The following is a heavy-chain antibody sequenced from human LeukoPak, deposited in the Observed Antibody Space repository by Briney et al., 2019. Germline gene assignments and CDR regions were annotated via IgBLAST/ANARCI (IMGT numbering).Heavy chain of an antibody. D-gene: IGHD3-10*01. Sequence: GRSLRLSCAASGFTFDDYAMHWVRQAPGKGLEWVSGISWNSGSIGYADSVKGRFTISRDNAKNSLYLQMNSLRAEDTAVYYCAKVGYYGSGSYLRGPFDYWGLGTLVTVSS. CDR3: AKVGYYGSGSYLRGPFDY. CDR2: ISWNSGSI. J-gene: IGHJ4*02. CDR1: GFTFDDYA. V-gene: IGHV3-9*01.